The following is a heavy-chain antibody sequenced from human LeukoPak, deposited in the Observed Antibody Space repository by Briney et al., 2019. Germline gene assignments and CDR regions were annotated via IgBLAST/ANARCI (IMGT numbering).Heavy chain of an antibody. V-gene: IGHV4-30-4*01. Sequence: PSQTLSLTCTVSGDSISSGDYYWPWIRQPPGKGLEWIGYIYYSGSTYFNPSLKSRVTISVYTSKNQFSLKLSSVTAADTAVYYCARSEGYSYYYGMDGWGKGTTVTVSS. CDR3: ARSEGYSYYYGMDG. D-gene: IGHD5-18*01. J-gene: IGHJ6*04. CDR2: IYYSGST. CDR1: GDSISSGDYY.